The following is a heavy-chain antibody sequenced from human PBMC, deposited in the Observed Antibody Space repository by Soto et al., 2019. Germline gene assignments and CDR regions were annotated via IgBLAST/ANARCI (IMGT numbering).Heavy chain of an antibody. D-gene: IGHD3-16*01. J-gene: IGHJ6*02. CDR2: INWNSGNI. V-gene: IGHV3-9*01. CDR1: GFPFDDYA. CDR3: AKDGFAFSYDYGLEV. Sequence: EEQLVESGGTLVQPGRSLRLSCAASGFPFDDYAMHWVRQAPGKGLEWVSGINWNSGNIGYADSVKGRFTISRDNAKNSLYLQMDSLRGEDTAWYYCAKDGFAFSYDYGLEVRGQGTSVTVSS.